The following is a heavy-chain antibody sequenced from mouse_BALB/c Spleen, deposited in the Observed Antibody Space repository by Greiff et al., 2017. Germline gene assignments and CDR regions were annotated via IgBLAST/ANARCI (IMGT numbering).Heavy chain of an antibody. CDR3: ARSGYYGSSSRAWFAY. Sequence: EVQLVESGGGLVQPGGSLKLSCAASGFTFSSFGMHWVRQAPEKGLEWVAYISSGSSTIYYADTVKGRFTISRDNPKNTLFLQMTSLRSEDTAMYYCARSGYYGSSSRAWFAYWGQGTLVTVSA. D-gene: IGHD1-1*01. CDR2: ISSGSSTI. V-gene: IGHV5-17*02. CDR1: GFTFSSFG. J-gene: IGHJ3*01.